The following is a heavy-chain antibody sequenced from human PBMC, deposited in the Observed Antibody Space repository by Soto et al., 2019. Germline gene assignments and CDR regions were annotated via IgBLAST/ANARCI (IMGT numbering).Heavy chain of an antibody. CDR3: ARDGGTYYYDSSGYSHFDY. J-gene: IGHJ4*02. Sequence: PGGSLRLSCAVSGFTFSSHAMHWVRQAPGKGLEWVALIYSDGNNKYYADSVKGRFTTSRDNSKNTMYLQMNSLRVEDTALYYCARDGGTYYYDSSGYSHFDYWGQGTLVTVSS. D-gene: IGHD3-22*01. CDR2: IYSDGNNK. V-gene: IGHV3-30-3*01. CDR1: GFTFSSHA.